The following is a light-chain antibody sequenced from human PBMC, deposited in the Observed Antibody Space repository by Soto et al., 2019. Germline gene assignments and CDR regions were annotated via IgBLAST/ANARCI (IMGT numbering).Light chain of an antibody. CDR1: SSDVGGYNY. CDR2: DVS. J-gene: IGLJ2*01. Sequence: QSALTQPVSVSGSPGQSITISCTGTSSDVGGYNYVSWYQQHPGKAPKLMIYDVSNRPSGVSNRFSGSKSGNTASLSISGLQAEDEADYYCSSYTSSITLVFGGGTKLTVL. CDR3: SSYTSSITLV. V-gene: IGLV2-14*03.